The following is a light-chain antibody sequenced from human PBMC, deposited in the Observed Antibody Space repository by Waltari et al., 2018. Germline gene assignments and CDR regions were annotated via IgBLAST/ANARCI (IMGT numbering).Light chain of an antibody. Sequence: NFMLTQPHSVSGSPGETVTISCTRRSGSIDRKYVQWYQQRPGSAPTTVIYEDKQRPFGVPDRFSGSIDSSSNSASLTISGLKTEDEAEYYCQSYDTNNRVFGGGTMLTVL. V-gene: IGLV6-57*04. CDR1: SGSIDRKY. CDR2: EDK. J-gene: IGLJ3*02. CDR3: QSYDTNNRV.